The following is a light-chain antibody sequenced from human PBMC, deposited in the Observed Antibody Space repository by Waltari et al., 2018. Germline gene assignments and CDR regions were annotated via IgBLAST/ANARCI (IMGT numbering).Light chain of an antibody. CDR1: QGISPY. CDR3: LHLNNFPLS. Sequence: DIQLTQSPSFLSASVRDRVTITCRASQGISPYLAWYQQKPGKAPKLLIYAASTLQSDSPSRFSGSGSGTEFTLTISSLQPEDFATYYCLHLNNFPLSFGGGTKVELK. CDR2: AAS. J-gene: IGKJ4*01. V-gene: IGKV1-9*01.